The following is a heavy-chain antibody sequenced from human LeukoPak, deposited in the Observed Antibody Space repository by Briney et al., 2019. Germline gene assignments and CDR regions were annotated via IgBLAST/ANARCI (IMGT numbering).Heavy chain of an antibody. CDR1: GYTFTDYY. D-gene: IGHD2-8*01. V-gene: IGHV1-69-2*01. J-gene: IGHJ5*02. CDR3: ARSDGNWFDP. CDR2: VDPEDGET. Sequence: ASVKVSCKVSGYTFTDYYMHWVQQAPGKGLEWMGLVDPEDGETIYAEKFQGRVTITADTSTDTAYMELSSLRSEDTAVYYCARSDGNWFDPWGQGTLVTVSS.